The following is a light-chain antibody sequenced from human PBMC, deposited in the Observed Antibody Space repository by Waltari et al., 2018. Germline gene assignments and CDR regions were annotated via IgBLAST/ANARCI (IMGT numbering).Light chain of an antibody. J-gene: IGKJ4*01. CDR1: QSVSSN. V-gene: IGKV3-11*01. CDR3: QHRSNWPLT. Sequence: EIELTQSPATLSLSPGERATLSCRASQSVSSNLAWYQQKPGQAPRLLIYDASNRATGIPARFSGSGSGTDFTLTISSLEPEDFALYYCQHRSNWPLTFGGGTKVEIK. CDR2: DAS.